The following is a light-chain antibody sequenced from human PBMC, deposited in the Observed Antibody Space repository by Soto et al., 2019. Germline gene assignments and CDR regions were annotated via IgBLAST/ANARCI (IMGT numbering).Light chain of an antibody. V-gene: IGLV6-57*04. CDR3: QSYDSDFVV. CDR2: ENN. J-gene: IGLJ2*01. CDR1: SGSIANNY. Sequence: NFMLTQPHSVSESPGKTLSISCTRSSGSIANNYVQWYQQRPGSVPTTVIYENNQRLSGVPDRFSGSTDGSSNSASLTISGLQTEDEADYYCQSYDSDFVVFGGGTKPPS.